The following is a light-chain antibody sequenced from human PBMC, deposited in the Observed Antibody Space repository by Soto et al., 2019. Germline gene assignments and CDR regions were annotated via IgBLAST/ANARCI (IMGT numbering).Light chain of an antibody. J-gene: IGKJ1*01. Sequence: IIMYNSLATLSVSPGERATLSCRASQSVSSNLAWYQQKPGQAPRLLIYGASTRATGIPARFSGSGSGTEFTLTISSLQPDDFAPFYCQQYHSYSWTFGQGTKVDIK. CDR2: GAS. CDR3: QQYHSYSWT. V-gene: IGKV3-15*01. CDR1: QSVSSN.